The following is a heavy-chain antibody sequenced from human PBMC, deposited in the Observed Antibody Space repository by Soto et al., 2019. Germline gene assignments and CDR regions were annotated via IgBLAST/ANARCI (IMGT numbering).Heavy chain of an antibody. CDR1: GFNFSSYV. V-gene: IGHV3-33*01. Sequence: QVQLVESGGGVVQPGRSLRLSCAASGFNFSSYVMHWVRQAPGKGLEWVAVIWYDGGNKYYADSMKGRFTISRDNSKNTLYLQMNSLRAEDTAVHYCARDGQWLPRDGLRSSYYFDYWGQGTLVTVPS. J-gene: IGHJ4*02. CDR3: ARDGQWLPRDGLRSSYYFDY. D-gene: IGHD6-19*01. CDR2: IWYDGGNK.